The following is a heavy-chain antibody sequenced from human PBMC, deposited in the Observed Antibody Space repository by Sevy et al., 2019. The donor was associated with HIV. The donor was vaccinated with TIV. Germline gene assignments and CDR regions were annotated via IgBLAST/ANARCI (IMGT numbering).Heavy chain of an antibody. CDR2: IYSGGST. D-gene: IGHD3-9*01. J-gene: IGHJ6*03. V-gene: IGHV3-53*01. CDR1: GFTVSSNY. CDR3: ARGRSDVLRYFDWLSDKYYMDV. Sequence: GGSLRLSCAASGFTVSSNYMSWVRQAPGKGLEWVSVIYSGGSTYYADSVKGRFTISRDNSKNTLYLQMNSLRAEDTAVYYCARGRSDVLRYFDWLSDKYYMDVRGKGTTVTVSS.